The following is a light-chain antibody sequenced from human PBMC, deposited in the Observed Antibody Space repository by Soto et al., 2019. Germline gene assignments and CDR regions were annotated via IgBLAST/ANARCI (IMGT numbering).Light chain of an antibody. CDR3: QQRSNWPIT. J-gene: IGKJ5*01. CDR2: DAS. Sequence: IVLRQSPCTLSLSPGERATLSCRASQSVSSYLAWYQQKPGQAPRLLIYDASNRATGIPARFSGSGSGTDFTLTISSLEPEDFAVYYCQQRSNWPITFGQGTRLEIK. CDR1: QSVSSY. V-gene: IGKV3-11*01.